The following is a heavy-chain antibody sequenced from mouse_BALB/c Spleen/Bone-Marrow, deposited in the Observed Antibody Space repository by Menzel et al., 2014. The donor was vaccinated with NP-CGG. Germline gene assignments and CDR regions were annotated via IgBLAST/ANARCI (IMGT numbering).Heavy chain of an antibody. CDR3: ARQENWALDY. D-gene: IGHD4-1*01. CDR2: ISSGGSYT. CDR1: RFTFSNYA. V-gene: IGHV5-9-3*01. Sequence: EVNVVESGGGLVKPGGSLKLSCAASRFTFSNYAMSWVRQTPEKRLEWVATISSGGSYTYYPDSVKGRFTISRDNAQNTLCLQMSSLRSEDTAMYFCARQENWALDYWGQGTTLTVSS. J-gene: IGHJ2*01.